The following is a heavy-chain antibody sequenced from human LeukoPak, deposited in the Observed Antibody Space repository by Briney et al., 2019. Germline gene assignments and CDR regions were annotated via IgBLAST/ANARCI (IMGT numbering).Heavy chain of an antibody. CDR1: GFTVSSNY. J-gene: IGHJ4*02. D-gene: IGHD1-26*01. CDR3: LRPGAGSPPC. Sequence: GGSLRLSCAPSGFTVSSNYMSWVPQAPGKGLEWVSVIYGGGSRYSADSVQGRFTGSSHDAKNTLDLYMSGLRVEDTAVYYCLRPGAGSPPCWGQGTLVTVSS. CDR2: IYGGGSR. V-gene: IGHV3-53*04.